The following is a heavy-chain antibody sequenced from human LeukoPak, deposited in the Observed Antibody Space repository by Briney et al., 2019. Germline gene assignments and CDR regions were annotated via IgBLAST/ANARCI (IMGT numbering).Heavy chain of an antibody. CDR2: FDPEDGET. CDR3: ATRSEAVADPNDAFDI. CDR1: GYTLTELS. D-gene: IGHD6-19*01. V-gene: IGHV1-24*01. J-gene: IGHJ3*02. Sequence: ASVKVSCKVSGYTLTELSMHWVRQAPGKGLEWMGGFDPEDGETIYAQKFQGRVTMTEDTSTGTAYMELSSLRSEDTAVYYCATRSEAVADPNDAFDIWGQGTMVTVSS.